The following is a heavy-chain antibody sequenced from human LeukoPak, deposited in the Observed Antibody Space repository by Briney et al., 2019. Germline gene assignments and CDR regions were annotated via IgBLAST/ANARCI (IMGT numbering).Heavy chain of an antibody. D-gene: IGHD4-17*01. CDR3: ARGDDYGDNSFDY. Sequence: GGSLRLSCAASGFTVSSNYMSWVRQAPGKGLEWVSYISTTGSTIYYADSVKGRFTISRDNAKNSLYLQMSSLRAEDAAVYYCARGDDYGDNSFDYWGQGTLVTVSS. CDR1: GFTVSSNY. J-gene: IGHJ4*02. V-gene: IGHV3-11*04. CDR2: ISTTGSTI.